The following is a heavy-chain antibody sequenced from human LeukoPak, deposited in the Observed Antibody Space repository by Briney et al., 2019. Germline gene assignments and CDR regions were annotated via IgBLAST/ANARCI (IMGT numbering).Heavy chain of an antibody. V-gene: IGHV1-24*01. J-gene: IGHJ5*02. CDR1: GYTLTELS. CDR2: FYPEDGET. Sequence: ASVTVSCKVSGYTLTELSMHWVRQAPGKGLEWMGGFYPEDGETIYAQKFQGRVTMTEDTSTDTAYMELSSLRSEDTAVYYCATIGGYSYGYEGKNWFDPWGQGTLVTVSS. D-gene: IGHD5-18*01. CDR3: ATIGGYSYGYEGKNWFDP.